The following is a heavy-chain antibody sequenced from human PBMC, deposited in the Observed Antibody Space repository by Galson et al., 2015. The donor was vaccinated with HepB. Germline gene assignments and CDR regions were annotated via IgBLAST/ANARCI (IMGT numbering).Heavy chain of an antibody. CDR1: GFTFSTYT. V-gene: IGHV3-21*01. J-gene: IGHJ6*02. CDR2: ISSSSNYI. CDR3: ARVGPSGFFEDYYYVMDV. D-gene: IGHD3-3*01. Sequence: SLRLSCAASGFTFSTYTLTWVRQAPGKGLEWVSSISSSSNYIYYADSVKGRFTITRDNAKNSLHLQVNSLRAEDTAVYYCARVGPSGFFEDYYYVMDVWGQGTTVTVSS.